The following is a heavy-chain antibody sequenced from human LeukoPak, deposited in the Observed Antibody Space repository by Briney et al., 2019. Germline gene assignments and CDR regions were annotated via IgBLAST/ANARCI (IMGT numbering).Heavy chain of an antibody. CDR3: ARGNYDILTGYGGTFDY. Sequence: PGGSLRLSCAASGFTFSSYSMNWVRQAPGKGLEWVSSISSSSSYIYYADSVKGRFTISRDNAKNSLYLQMNSLRAEDTAVYYCARGNYDILTGYGGTFDYWAREPWSPSPQ. CDR1: GFTFSSYS. J-gene: IGHJ4*02. CDR2: ISSSSSYI. V-gene: IGHV3-21*01. D-gene: IGHD3-9*01.